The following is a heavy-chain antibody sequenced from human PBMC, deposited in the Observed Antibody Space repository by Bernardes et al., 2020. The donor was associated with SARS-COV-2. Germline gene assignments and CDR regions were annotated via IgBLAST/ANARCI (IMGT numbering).Heavy chain of an antibody. D-gene: IGHD3-10*01. Sequence: ASLKVYCKASGYTFMSYGISWVRQAPGQGLEWMGWISAYNGDTSYAQKFQGRVTMTTDTSTYTAYMELRSLRSDDTAVDYCARDDRKLRGVKRWFDPWGQGTLVTVSA. CDR3: ARDDRKLRGVKRWFDP. CDR1: GYTFMSYG. V-gene: IGHV1-18*01. CDR2: ISAYNGDT. J-gene: IGHJ5*02.